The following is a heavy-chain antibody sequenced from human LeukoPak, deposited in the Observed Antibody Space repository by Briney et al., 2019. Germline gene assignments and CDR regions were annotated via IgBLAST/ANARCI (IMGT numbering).Heavy chain of an antibody. D-gene: IGHD3-22*01. CDR2: ISSSSSYI. CDR1: GFTFSSYS. CDR3: ARAADGIVVVPYDY. V-gene: IGHV3-21*01. J-gene: IGHJ4*02. Sequence: TGGSLRLSCAASGFTFSSYSMNWVRQAPGKGLEWVSSISSSSSYIYYADSVKGRFTISRDNAKNSLYLQMNSLGAEDTAVYYCARAADGIVVVPYDYWGQGTLVTVSS.